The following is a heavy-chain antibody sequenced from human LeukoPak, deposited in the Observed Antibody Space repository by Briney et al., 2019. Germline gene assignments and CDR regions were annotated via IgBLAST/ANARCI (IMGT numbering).Heavy chain of an antibody. Sequence: GGSLRLSCAASGFTFSSYWMSWVRQAPGKGLEWVANIKQDGSEKYYVDSVKGRFTISRDNAKNSLYLQMNSLRAEDTAVYYCGRARVDFWSGYFDYWGQGTLVTVSS. CDR1: GFTFSSYW. CDR2: IKQDGSEK. J-gene: IGHJ4*02. V-gene: IGHV3-7*01. D-gene: IGHD3-3*01. CDR3: GRARVDFWSGYFDY.